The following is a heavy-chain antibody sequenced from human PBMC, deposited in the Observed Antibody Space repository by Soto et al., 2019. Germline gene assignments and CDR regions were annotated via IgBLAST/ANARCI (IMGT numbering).Heavy chain of an antibody. CDR1: GFDFRSYS. V-gene: IGHV3-21*02. CDR3: VRDFGWYFRSGYMDV. Sequence: EVQLVESGGGLVEPGGSLRLSCAASGFDFRSYSMNWVRRAPGKGLEWVSSINADSSYIYYAHSLRGRFTISRDNAKDSLYLQMNSLRAEDTAVYYCVRDFGWYFRSGYMDVWGDGAKVTVSS. D-gene: IGHD3-3*01. J-gene: IGHJ6*03. CDR2: INADSSYI.